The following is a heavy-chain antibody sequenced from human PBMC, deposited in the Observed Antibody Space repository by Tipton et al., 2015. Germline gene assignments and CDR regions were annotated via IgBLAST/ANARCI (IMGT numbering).Heavy chain of an antibody. CDR2: IYYSGST. CDR1: GGSITSYY. J-gene: IGHJ4*01. D-gene: IGHD3-3*01. V-gene: IGHV4-59*01. Sequence: TLSLTCNVSGGSITSYYWSWIRQPSGKGLEWIGYIYYSGSTKYSPSLKSRVTISVDSSKTQLSLKLRSVTAADTAVYYCARFRFDYFDYWGHGTLVTVSS. CDR3: ARFRFDYFDY.